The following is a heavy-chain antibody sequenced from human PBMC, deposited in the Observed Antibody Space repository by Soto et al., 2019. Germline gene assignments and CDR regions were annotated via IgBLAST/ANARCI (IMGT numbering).Heavy chain of an antibody. CDR1: GFTFSTYA. V-gene: IGHV3-23*01. CDR3: AKASSGYFSAIDY. D-gene: IGHD3-22*01. J-gene: IGHJ4*02. CDR2: IGGGGSTT. Sequence: PGGSLRLSCAASGFTFSTYAMSWVRQAPGKGLEWVSAIGGGGSTTYYADSMKGRFTISRDNSKNTLYLQLNNLRAGDTAVYYCAKASSGYFSAIDYWGQGTLVTVSS.